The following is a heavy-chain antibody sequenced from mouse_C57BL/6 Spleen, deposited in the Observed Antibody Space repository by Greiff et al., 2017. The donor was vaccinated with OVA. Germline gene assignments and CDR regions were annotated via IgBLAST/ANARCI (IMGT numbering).Heavy chain of an antibody. CDR3: ARASWESYFDY. V-gene: IGHV1-82*01. Sequence: QVQLQQSGPELVKPGASVKISCKASGYAFSSSWMNWVKQRPGKGLEWIGRIYPGDGDTNYKGKFKGKATLTADKSSSTAYMQLSSLTSEDSAVYFCARASWESYFDYWGQGTTLTVSS. CDR1: GYAFSSSW. D-gene: IGHD4-1*01. J-gene: IGHJ2*01. CDR2: IYPGDGDT.